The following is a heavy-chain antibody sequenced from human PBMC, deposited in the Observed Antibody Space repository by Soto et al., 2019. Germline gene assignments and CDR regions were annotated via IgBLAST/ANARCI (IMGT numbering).Heavy chain of an antibody. CDR1: GFTFSSYA. V-gene: IGHV3-23*01. J-gene: IGHJ4*02. CDR3: AKRSSSSTFDY. CDR2: ISGSDDST. Sequence: EVQLLESGGGLVQPRESLRLSCAASGFTFSSYAMSWVRQAPGKGLEWVSVISGSDDSTYYADSVKGRFTISRDNSKNTLYLQMTSLRAEDTAVYYCAKRSSSSTFDYWGQGTLVTVSS. D-gene: IGHD6-6*01.